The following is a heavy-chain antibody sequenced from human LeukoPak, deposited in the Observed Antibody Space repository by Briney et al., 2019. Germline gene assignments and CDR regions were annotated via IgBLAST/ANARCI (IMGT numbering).Heavy chain of an antibody. CDR3: AREDAGNWGSWFDP. D-gene: IGHD4-23*01. J-gene: IGHJ5*01. CDR2: IYYNGST. CDR1: GTSIKNEGYY. Sequence: SETLSLTCTVSGTSIKNEGYYWSWLRQHPRKSLEWIGYIYYNGSTYYNPSLKSRVSISVDTSKNQFSLKLSSVTAADTAVYYCAREDAGNWGSWFDPWGQGTLVAVSS. V-gene: IGHV4-31*03.